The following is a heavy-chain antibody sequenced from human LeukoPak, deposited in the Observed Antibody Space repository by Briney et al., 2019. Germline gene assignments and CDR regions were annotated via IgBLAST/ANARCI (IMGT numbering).Heavy chain of an antibody. CDR1: GFTFSSYG. V-gene: IGHV3-30*02. CDR2: IRYDGSNK. D-gene: IGHD1-26*01. CDR3: AKSLRVGATGGELGY. Sequence: GGSLRLSCAASGFTFSSYGMHWVRQAPGKGLEWVAFIRYDGSNKYYADSVKGRFTISRDNSKNTLYLQMNSLRAEDTAVYYCAKSLRVGATGGELGYWGQGTLVTVSS. J-gene: IGHJ4*02.